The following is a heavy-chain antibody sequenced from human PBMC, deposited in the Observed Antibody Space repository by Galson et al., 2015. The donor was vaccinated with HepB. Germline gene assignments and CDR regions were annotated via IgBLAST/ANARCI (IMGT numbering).Heavy chain of an antibody. Sequence: SLRLSCAASGFTFSNYAMHWVRQAPGKGLEWVAAISYDESDKYYADSVKGRFTISRDNSKSTLYLQMNSLSTEDTAMYYCASAYYYDPSGVNWGQGTLVTVSS. V-gene: IGHV3-30-3*01. J-gene: IGHJ4*02. D-gene: IGHD3-22*01. CDR3: ASAYYYDPSGVN. CDR2: ISYDESDK. CDR1: GFTFSNYA.